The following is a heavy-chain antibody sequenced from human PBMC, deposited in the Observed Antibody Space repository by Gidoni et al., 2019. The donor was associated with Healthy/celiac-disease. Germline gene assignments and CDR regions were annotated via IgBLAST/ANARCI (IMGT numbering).Heavy chain of an antibody. V-gene: IGHV3-23*01. D-gene: IGHD1-26*01. CDR1: GCTFSSYA. CDR3: AKAVRVGATLAGWDY. Sequence: EVQLLESGGGLVQPGGSLRLSCAASGCTFSSYAMSWVRQAPGKGLEWVSAISGSGGSTYYADSVKGRFTISRDNSRNTLYLQMNSLRAEDTAVYYCAKAVRVGATLAGWDYWGQGTLVTVSS. CDR2: ISGSGGST. J-gene: IGHJ4*02.